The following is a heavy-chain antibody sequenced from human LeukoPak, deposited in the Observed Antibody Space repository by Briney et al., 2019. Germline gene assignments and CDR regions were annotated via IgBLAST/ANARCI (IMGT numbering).Heavy chain of an antibody. Sequence: ASVKVSCKASGYTFTGYYMHWVRQAPGQGLEWMGWINPNSGGTNYAQKFQGRVTMTRDTSTSTVYMELSSLRSEDTAVYYCARDLNWETYWGQGTLVSVSS. D-gene: IGHD7-27*01. CDR1: GYTFTGYY. CDR3: ARDLNWETY. J-gene: IGHJ4*02. V-gene: IGHV1-2*02. CDR2: INPNSGGT.